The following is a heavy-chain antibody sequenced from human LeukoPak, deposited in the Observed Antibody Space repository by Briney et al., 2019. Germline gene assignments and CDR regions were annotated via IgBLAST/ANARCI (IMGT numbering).Heavy chain of an antibody. Sequence: QPGRSLRLSCAASGFTFSSYAMPWVRQAPGKGLEWVAVISYDGSNKYYADSVKGRFTISRDNSKNTLYLQMNSLRAEDTAVYYCARASGYSGYDIDYWGQGTLVTVSS. CDR1: GFTFSSYA. J-gene: IGHJ4*02. CDR3: ARASGYSGYDIDY. D-gene: IGHD5-12*01. V-gene: IGHV3-30*04. CDR2: ISYDGSNK.